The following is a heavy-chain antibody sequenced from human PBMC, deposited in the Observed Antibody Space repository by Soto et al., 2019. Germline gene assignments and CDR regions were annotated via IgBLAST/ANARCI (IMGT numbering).Heavy chain of an antibody. CDR1: GFTFSNYE. V-gene: IGHV3-48*03. CDR3: ARVKRATVTIQPYLDY. D-gene: IGHD4-4*01. Sequence: EVQLVESGGGLVQPGGSLRLSCAASGFTFSNYEINWVRQAPGKGLEWVSYINSDGSTIYYADSVKGRFTVSRDNAENSLYLQTNSLRAEDTAVYFCARVKRATVTIQPYLDYWGQGALVTVSS. CDR2: INSDGSTI. J-gene: IGHJ4*02.